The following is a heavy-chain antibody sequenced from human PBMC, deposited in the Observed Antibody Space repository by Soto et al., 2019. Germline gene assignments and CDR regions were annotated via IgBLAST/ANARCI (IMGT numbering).Heavy chain of an antibody. CDR1: GFTFSSYS. CDR3: ARYGPAATGPYEAAFDI. Sequence: EVQLVESGGGLVKPGGSLRLSCAASGFTFSSYSMNWVRQAPGKGLEWVSSISSSSSYIYYADSVKGRFTISRDNAKNSLYLQMNSLRAEDTAVYYCARYGPAATGPYEAAFDIWGQGTMVTVSS. J-gene: IGHJ3*02. V-gene: IGHV3-21*01. CDR2: ISSSSSYI. D-gene: IGHD2-2*01.